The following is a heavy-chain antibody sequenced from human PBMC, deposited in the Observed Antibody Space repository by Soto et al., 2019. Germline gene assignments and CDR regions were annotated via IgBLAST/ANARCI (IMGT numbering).Heavy chain of an antibody. D-gene: IGHD3-9*01. Sequence: GASVKVSCKASGYTFDTFGINWVRQAPGQGLEWMGWISTYNGDTNIAQKFQGRVAMTTDTSTTTAYMELRSLRSDDTALYYCAKDGGYDVLIDYYQGWFDAWGQGTLVTVSS. CDR1: GYTFDTFG. J-gene: IGHJ5*02. V-gene: IGHV1-18*04. CDR3: AKDGGYDVLIDYYQGWFDA. CDR2: ISTYNGDT.